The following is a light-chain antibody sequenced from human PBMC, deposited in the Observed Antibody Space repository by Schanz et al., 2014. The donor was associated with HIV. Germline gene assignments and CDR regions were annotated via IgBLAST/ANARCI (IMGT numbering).Light chain of an antibody. CDR2: AAS. V-gene: IGKV1-9*01. J-gene: IGKJ4*01. Sequence: IQLTQSPSSLSASVGDRVTITCRASQAISSFLAWYQQKLGKAPKLLIYAASTLQSGVPSRFSGSGSGTDFTLTISSLQPEDFATYYCLQLNSYPITFGGGTKVEIK. CDR1: QAISSF. CDR3: LQLNSYPIT.